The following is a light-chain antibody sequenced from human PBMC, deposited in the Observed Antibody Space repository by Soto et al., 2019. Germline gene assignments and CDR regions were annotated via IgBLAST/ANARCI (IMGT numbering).Light chain of an antibody. Sequence: VVLTQSPATLSLSPGERATLSCRANQPVSANYLAWYQQKPGQAPRLLIYGASSRATGIPDRFSGSGSGTHFTLTISRLEPEDFAVFYCHQYGSSPFTFGPGTKVDIK. J-gene: IGKJ3*01. V-gene: IGKV3-20*01. CDR1: QPVSANY. CDR2: GAS. CDR3: HQYGSSPFT.